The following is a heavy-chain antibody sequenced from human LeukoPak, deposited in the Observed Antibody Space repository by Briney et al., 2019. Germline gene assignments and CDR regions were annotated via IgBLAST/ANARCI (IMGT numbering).Heavy chain of an antibody. CDR3: ARGATRATRHFDL. CDR2: IGGPGAPT. D-gene: IGHD2-15*01. Sequence: QLGGSLRLSCVASGFTFSSYSLTWVHQTPEKGLAWVSIIGGPGAPTFYADSVEGRFTISRDNSKNTVYLQMNSLRAEDTALYFCARGATRATRHFDLWGRGTLVTVSS. CDR1: GFTFSSYS. J-gene: IGHJ2*01. V-gene: IGHV3-23*01.